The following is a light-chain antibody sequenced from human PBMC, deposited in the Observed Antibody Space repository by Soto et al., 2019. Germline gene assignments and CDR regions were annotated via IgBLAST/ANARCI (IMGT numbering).Light chain of an antibody. Sequence: DIVMTQSPLSLPVTPGEPASISCRSSQSLLHSNGYNYLDWYLQKPGQSPQLLIYLGSNRASGVPDRFSGSGSGTEFTQKISRVEAEDVGVYYCMQALQTPMYTFGQGTKLEIK. V-gene: IGKV2-28*01. CDR1: QSLLHSNGYNY. CDR2: LGS. CDR3: MQALQTPMYT. J-gene: IGKJ2*01.